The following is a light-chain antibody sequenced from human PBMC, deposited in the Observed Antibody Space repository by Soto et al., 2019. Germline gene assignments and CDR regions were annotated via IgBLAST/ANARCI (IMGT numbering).Light chain of an antibody. Sequence: EIVLTQSPATLSLSPGERATLSCRASQSFSSYLAWYQQKPGQAPRLLIYDASKRATGIPARFSGRGSGTDFTLPSSGLGPKYLAVYYCKRGSNWPRVITSAQGTGLEIK. CDR3: KRGSNWPRVIT. J-gene: IGKJ5*01. CDR2: DAS. CDR1: QSFSSY. V-gene: IGKV3-11*01.